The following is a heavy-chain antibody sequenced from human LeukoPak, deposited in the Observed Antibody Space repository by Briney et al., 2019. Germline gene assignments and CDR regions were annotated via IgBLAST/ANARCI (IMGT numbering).Heavy chain of an antibody. J-gene: IGHJ4*02. CDR2: IYTSGST. D-gene: IGHD3-9*01. CDR1: GGSISSGSYY. V-gene: IGHV4-61*02. CDR3: ARVTGYTIEDYFDY. Sequence: SETLSLTCTVSGGSISSGSYYWSWIRQPAGKGLEWIGRIYTSGSTNYNPSLKSRVTISLDTSKNQFSLKLRSVTAADTAVYYCARVTGYTIEDYFDYWGQGTLVTVSS.